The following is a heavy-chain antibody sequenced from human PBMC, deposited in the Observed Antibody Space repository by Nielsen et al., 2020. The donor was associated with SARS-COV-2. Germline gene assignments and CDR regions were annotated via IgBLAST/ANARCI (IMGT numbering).Heavy chain of an antibody. CDR2: MSSSGGTI. Sequence: GESLKISCAASGFTISNYGMNWVRQAPGKGLEWVSHMSSSGGTIYYADSVKGRFTISRDNAKNSIYLQMNSLRAEDTAVYYCRGWLATFDIWGQRTLVTVSS. CDR1: GFTISNYG. D-gene: IGHD3-22*01. J-gene: IGHJ3*02. V-gene: IGHV3-48*03. CDR3: RGWLATFDI.